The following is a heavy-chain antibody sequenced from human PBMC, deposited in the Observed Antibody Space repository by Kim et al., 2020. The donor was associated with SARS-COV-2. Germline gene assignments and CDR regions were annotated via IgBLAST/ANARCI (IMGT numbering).Heavy chain of an antibody. J-gene: IGHJ5*02. CDR1: GGSFSGYY. V-gene: IGHV4-34*01. CDR2: INHSGST. Sequence: SETLSLTCAVYGGSFSGYYWSWIRQPPGKGLEWIGEINHSGSTNYNPSLKSRVTISVDTSKNQFSLKLSSVTAADTAVYYCARGLKYSGSYYWFDPCGQGTLVTVSS. CDR3: ARGLKYSGSYYWFDP. D-gene: IGHD1-26*01.